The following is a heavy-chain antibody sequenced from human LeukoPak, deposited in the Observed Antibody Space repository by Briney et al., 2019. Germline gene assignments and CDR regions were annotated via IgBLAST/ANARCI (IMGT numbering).Heavy chain of an antibody. CDR2: ISYDGSNK. CDR3: ARDWRGNSGYDIGL. D-gene: IGHD5-12*01. V-gene: IGHV3-30-3*01. Sequence: GRSLRLSCAASGFTFSSYAMHWVRQAPGKGLEWVAVISYDGSNKYYADSVKGRFTISRDNSKNTLYLLMNSLRAEDTAVYYCARDWRGNSGYDIGLWGQGTLVTVSS. CDR1: GFTFSSYA. J-gene: IGHJ4*02.